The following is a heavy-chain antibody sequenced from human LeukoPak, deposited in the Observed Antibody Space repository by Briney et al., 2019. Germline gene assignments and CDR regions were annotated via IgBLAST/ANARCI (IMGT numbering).Heavy chain of an antibody. CDR3: ARDRAIGWGEMIDDYYYGMDV. D-gene: IGHD3-16*01. CDR2: INTYNGNT. CDR1: RYTFTSYG. V-gene: IGHV1-18*01. J-gene: IGHJ6*02. Sequence: GASVKVSCKASRYTFTSYGISWVRQAPGQGLEWMGWINTYNGNTKYGERLQGRVTMTTDTSTSTAYMELRSLRSDDTAVYYCARDRAIGWGEMIDDYYYGMDVWGQGTTVTVSS.